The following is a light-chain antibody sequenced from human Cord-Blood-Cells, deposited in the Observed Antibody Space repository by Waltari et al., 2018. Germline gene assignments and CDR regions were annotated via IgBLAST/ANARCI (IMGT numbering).Light chain of an antibody. J-gene: IGKJ3*01. Sequence: EILLTQSPGLLSLSPGESVPLSCRASQSVSSSYLAWYQQKPGQAPRLLIYGASSRATGIPDRFSGSGSGTDFTLTISRLEPEDFAVYYCQQYGSSPLTFGPGTKVDIK. CDR1: QSVSSSY. CDR2: GAS. V-gene: IGKV3-20*01. CDR3: QQYGSSPLT.